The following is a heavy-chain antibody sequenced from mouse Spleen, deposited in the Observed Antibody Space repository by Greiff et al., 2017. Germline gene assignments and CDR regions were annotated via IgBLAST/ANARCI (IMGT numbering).Heavy chain of an antibody. D-gene: IGHD1-3*01. J-gene: IGHJ2*01. V-gene: IGHV6-3*01. Sequence: EVKVEESGGGLVQPGGSMKLSCGASGFTFSNYWMNWVRQSPEKGLEWVAQIRLKSDNYATHYAESVKGRFTISRDDSKSSVYLQMNNLRAEDTGIYYCTGSGHYFDYWGQGTTLTVSS. CDR3: TGSGHYFDY. CDR2: IRLKSDNYAT. CDR1: GFTFSNYW.